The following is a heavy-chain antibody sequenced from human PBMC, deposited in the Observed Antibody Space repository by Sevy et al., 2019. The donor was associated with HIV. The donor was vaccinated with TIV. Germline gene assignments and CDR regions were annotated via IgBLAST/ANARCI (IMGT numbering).Heavy chain of an antibody. CDR3: ARVGFDSGGYYNRGGYFDY. CDR2: IYSGGST. V-gene: IGHV3-53*01. J-gene: IGHJ4*02. D-gene: IGHD3-22*01. CDR1: GFTVSSNY. Sequence: GGSLRLSCAASGFTVSSNYMSWVRQAPGKGLEWVSVIYSGGSTYYADSVKGRFTISRDNSKNTMYLQMNSLRAEETAVYYCARVGFDSGGYYNRGGYFDYWGQGTLVTVSS.